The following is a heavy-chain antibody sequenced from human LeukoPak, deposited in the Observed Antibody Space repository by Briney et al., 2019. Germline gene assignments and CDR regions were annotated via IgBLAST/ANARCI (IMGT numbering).Heavy chain of an antibody. CDR1: GGSISSGGYY. V-gene: IGHV4-31*03. J-gene: IGHJ4*02. D-gene: IGHD2-2*01. CDR2: IYYSGST. Sequence: SETLSLTCTVSGGSISSGGYYWSWIRQHPGKGLEWIGYIYYSGSTYYNPSLKSRVTISVDTSKNQFSLKLSSVAAADTAVYYCARGVPYGPTRYWGQGTLVTVSS. CDR3: ARGVPYGPTRY.